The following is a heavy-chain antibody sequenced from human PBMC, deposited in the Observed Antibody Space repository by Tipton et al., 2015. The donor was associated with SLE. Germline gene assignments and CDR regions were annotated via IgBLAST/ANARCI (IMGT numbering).Heavy chain of an antibody. CDR1: GFDFSTYA. J-gene: IGHJ6*03. D-gene: IGHD6-6*01. V-gene: IGHV3-23*01. CDR3: AKVVVRPYYMDV. Sequence: SLRLSCAASGFDFSTYAMRWVRQAPGKGLEWVSSISDIIGDTYYADSVKGRFTISRDNSKNTLYLQMNSLRAEDTAVYYCAKVVVRPYYMDVWGKGTTVTISS. CDR2: ISDIIGDT.